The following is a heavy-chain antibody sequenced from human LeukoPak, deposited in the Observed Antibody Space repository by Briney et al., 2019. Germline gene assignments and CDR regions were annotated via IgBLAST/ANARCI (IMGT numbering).Heavy chain of an antibody. CDR2: ISGSGGST. J-gene: IGHJ4*02. CDR1: GFTFSSYA. V-gene: IGHV3-23*01. Sequence: GSLRLSCAASGFTFSSYAMSWVRQAPGKGLEWVSAISGSGGSTYYADSVKGRFTISRDNSKNTLYLQMNSLRAEDTAVYYCAKVPFYYYDSSGNYYFDYWGQGTLVTVSS. CDR3: AKVPFYYYDSSGNYYFDY. D-gene: IGHD3-22*01.